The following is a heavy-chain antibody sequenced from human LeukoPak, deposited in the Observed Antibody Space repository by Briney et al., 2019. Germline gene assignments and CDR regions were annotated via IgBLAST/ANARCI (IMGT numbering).Heavy chain of an antibody. J-gene: IGHJ4*02. CDR2: ISGSSSTI. CDR3: ARDSSGWDFDY. Sequence: GGSLRLSCAASGFTFSSYSMNWVRQAPGKGLEWVSYISGSSSTIYYADSVKGRFTISRDNAKNSLYLQMNSLRAEDTAVYYCARDSSGWDFDYWGQGTLVTVSS. V-gene: IGHV3-48*01. CDR1: GFTFSSYS. D-gene: IGHD6-19*01.